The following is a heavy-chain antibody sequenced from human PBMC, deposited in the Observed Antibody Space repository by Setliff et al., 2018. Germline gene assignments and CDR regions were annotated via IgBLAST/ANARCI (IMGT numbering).Heavy chain of an antibody. V-gene: IGHV3-23*01. Sequence: GGSLRLSCAASGFTFSTYSMSWVRQAPGKGLEWVSAISGDSEYIYYRDSVKGRFTISRANYKNTLYLQMNNLRVEDTARYYCVNHNPARRSPAGTALDSWGQGTLVTVSS. J-gene: IGHJ4*02. CDR1: GFTFSTYS. CDR3: VNHNPARRSPAGTALDS. CDR2: ISGDSEYI. D-gene: IGHD6-19*01.